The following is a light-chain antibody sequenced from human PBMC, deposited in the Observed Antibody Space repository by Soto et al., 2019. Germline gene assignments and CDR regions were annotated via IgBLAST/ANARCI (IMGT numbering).Light chain of an antibody. CDR2: KAS. Sequence: DIQMTQSRSTLSGSVGDRVTITCWASQTISSWLAWYQQKPGKAPKLQIYKASTLKSGVPSRFSGSGSGTEFTLTISSLQPDDFATYYCQHYNSYSEAFGQGTKVDI. V-gene: IGKV1-5*03. CDR3: QHYNSYSEA. CDR1: QTISSW. J-gene: IGKJ1*01.